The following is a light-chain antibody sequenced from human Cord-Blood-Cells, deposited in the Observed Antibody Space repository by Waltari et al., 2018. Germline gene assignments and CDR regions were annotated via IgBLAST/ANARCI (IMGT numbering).Light chain of an antibody. Sequence: QSALTQPRSVSGSPGQSVTISCTGTSSDVGGYNYVSWYQQHPGKAPKLMICDVSTRPAGVPDRFSGSKSGNTASLTISGLQAEDEADYYCCSYAGSYSFGWVFGGGTKLTVL. J-gene: IGLJ3*02. CDR2: DVS. CDR3: CSYAGSYSFGWV. V-gene: IGLV2-11*01. CDR1: SSDVGGYNY.